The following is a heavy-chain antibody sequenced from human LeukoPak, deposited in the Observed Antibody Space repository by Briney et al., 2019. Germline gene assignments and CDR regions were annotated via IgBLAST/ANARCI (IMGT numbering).Heavy chain of an antibody. CDR1: GYTFTSYD. Sequence: ASVKVSCKASGYTFTSYDINWVRQAPGQGLEWMGWISGYNGQTEYAENFQGRVIMTRDTSTSTVYMELRSLRSDDTARYYCARDPRTAFDFWRGYSGFDYRGQGTQVTVSS. D-gene: IGHD3-3*01. J-gene: IGHJ4*02. CDR3: ARDPRTAFDFWRGYSGFDY. V-gene: IGHV1-18*01. CDR2: ISGYNGQT.